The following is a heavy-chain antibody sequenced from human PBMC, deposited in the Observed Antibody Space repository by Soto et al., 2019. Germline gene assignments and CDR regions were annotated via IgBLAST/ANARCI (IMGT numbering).Heavy chain of an antibody. Sequence: GGSLRLSCAASGFTFSSYAMSWVRQAPGKGLEWVSAISGSGGSTYYADSVKGRFTISRDNSKNTLYLQMNSLRAEDTAVYYCAKDLTMIVVVRSFDYWGQGTLVTVSS. CDR1: GFTFSSYA. CDR2: ISGSGGST. CDR3: AKDLTMIVVVRSFDY. V-gene: IGHV3-23*01. J-gene: IGHJ4*02. D-gene: IGHD3-22*01.